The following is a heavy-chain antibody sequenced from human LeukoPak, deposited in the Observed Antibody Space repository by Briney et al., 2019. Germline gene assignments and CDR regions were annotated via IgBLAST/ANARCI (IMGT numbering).Heavy chain of an antibody. Sequence: PSETLSLTCAVYGGSFSGYYWSWIRQLPGKGLEWIGEINHSGSTNYNPSLKSRVTISVDTSKNQFSLKLSSVTAADTAVYYCARPYDFWSGYYTGYNWFDPWGQGTLVTVSS. CDR3: ARPYDFWSGYYTGYNWFDP. D-gene: IGHD3-3*01. V-gene: IGHV4-34*01. CDR2: INHSGST. CDR1: GGSFSGYY. J-gene: IGHJ5*02.